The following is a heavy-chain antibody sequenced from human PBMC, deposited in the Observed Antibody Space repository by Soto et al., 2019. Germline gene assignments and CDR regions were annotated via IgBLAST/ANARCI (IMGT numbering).Heavy chain of an antibody. J-gene: IGHJ4*02. CDR3: ARSEYQLLLN. D-gene: IGHD2-2*01. CDR2: ISGHNGNT. Sequence: QVQLVQSGAEVKKPGASVKVSCKASGYTFTTYGISWVRQAPGQGLEWMGWISGHNGNTKYAQKRQGRVTMTTDTSTSTADMELRSLRADDTDVYYCARSEYQLLLNWGQGTLVTVSS. CDR1: GYTFTTYG. V-gene: IGHV1-18*01.